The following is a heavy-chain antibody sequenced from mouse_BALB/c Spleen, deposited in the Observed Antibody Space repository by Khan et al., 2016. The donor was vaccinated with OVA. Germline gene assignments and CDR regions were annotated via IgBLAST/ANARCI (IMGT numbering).Heavy chain of an antibody. CDR3: ARVGYNGTMDY. CDR1: GYTFTIYG. D-gene: IGHD2-14*01. V-gene: IGHV9-3-1*01. Sequence: QIQLVQSGPELKPPGETVKISCKASGYTFTIYGMNWVRQAPGKGLKWMGWINTSTGEPTYANAFKGRFAFSLDTSASPAFLQINHLKNEDTATYFCARVGYNGTMDYWGQGTSGTDSS. CDR2: INTSTGEP. J-gene: IGHJ4*01.